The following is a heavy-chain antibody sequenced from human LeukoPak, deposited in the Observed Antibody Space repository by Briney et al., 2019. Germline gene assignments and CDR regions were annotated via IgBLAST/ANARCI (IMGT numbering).Heavy chain of an antibody. CDR3: ARQKGSSPQPNDAFDI. J-gene: IGHJ3*02. Sequence: PSETLSLTCAVSGYSISSGYYWGWIRQPPGKGLEWIGSIYHSGSTYSNPTLKSRVTLSVDTSKNQFSLKLSSVTAADTAVYYCARQKGSSPQPNDAFDIWGQGTMVTVSS. CDR2: IYHSGST. CDR1: GYSISSGYY. D-gene: IGHD2-2*01. V-gene: IGHV4-38-2*01.